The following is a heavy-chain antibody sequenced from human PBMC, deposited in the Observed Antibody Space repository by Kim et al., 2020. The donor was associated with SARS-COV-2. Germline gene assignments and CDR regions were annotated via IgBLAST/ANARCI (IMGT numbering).Heavy chain of an antibody. CDR3: ARVSLGSSSWYYFDY. V-gene: IGHV3-11*05. D-gene: IGHD6-13*01. J-gene: IGHJ4*02. Sequence: DALKGRFTSSRDNAKNSLYLQMNRLRADDTAVYYCARVSLGSSSWYYFDYWGQGTLVTVSS.